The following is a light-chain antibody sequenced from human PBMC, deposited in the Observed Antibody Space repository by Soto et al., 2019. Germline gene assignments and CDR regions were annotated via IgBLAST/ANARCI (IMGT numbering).Light chain of an antibody. V-gene: IGKV1-5*03. CDR3: QLYNSYSGT. CDR2: KAS. CDR1: QSISSW. J-gene: IGKJ2*01. Sequence: DIQMTQSPSTLSASVGDRVTITCRASQSISSWLAWYQQKPGKAPKLLIYKASSLESGVPSRFSGSGSGTEFTLTISSLQPDDFATYYCQLYNSYSGTFGQGTKWIS.